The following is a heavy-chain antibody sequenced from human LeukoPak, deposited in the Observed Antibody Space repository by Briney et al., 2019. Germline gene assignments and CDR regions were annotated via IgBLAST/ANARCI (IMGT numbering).Heavy chain of an antibody. V-gene: IGHV4-59*01. J-gene: IGHJ4*02. D-gene: IGHD2-21*02. CDR1: GGSIRTYY. Sequence: SETLSLTCTVSGGSIRTYYWSWIRQPPGKRLEWIGYIYYTGSTNYNPSLKSRVTISVDTSKNQFSLKLSSVTAADTAVYYCSRVPPTYCGGDCCVFDYWGQGTLVTVSS. CDR2: IYYTGST. CDR3: SRVPPTYCGGDCCVFDY.